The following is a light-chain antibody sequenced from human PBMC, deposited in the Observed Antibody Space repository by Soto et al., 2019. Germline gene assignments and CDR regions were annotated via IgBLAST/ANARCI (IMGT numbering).Light chain of an antibody. J-gene: IGKJ1*01. Sequence: EIVLTQSPGTLSLSPGERATLSCRASQSVINSYLAWYQQKPGQAPRLLMYGASTRATGIPDRFTGSGSGTDFTLTISRLEPEDFAVYYCQQYGSSPNTFGQGTKVEIK. V-gene: IGKV3-20*01. CDR2: GAS. CDR3: QQYGSSPNT. CDR1: QSVINSY.